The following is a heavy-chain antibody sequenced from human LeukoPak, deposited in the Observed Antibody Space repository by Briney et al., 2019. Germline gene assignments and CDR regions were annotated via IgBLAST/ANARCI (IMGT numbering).Heavy chain of an antibody. V-gene: IGHV3-30*18. J-gene: IGHJ4*02. Sequence: PGGSLRLSCAASGFTFSSYGMHWVRQAPGKGLEWVAVISYDGSNKYYADSVKGRFTISRDNSKNTLYLQMNSLRAEDTAVYYCAKDRFGWLANVDYWGQGTLVTVSS. CDR2: ISYDGSNK. CDR3: AKDRFGWLANVDY. D-gene: IGHD6-19*01. CDR1: GFTFSSYG.